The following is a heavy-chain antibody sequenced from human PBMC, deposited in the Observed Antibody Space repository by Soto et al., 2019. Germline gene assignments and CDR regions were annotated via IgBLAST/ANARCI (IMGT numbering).Heavy chain of an antibody. CDR3: AKASPRLTAPPHY. CDR1: AFTFSSYA. J-gene: IGHJ4*02. D-gene: IGHD3-9*01. V-gene: IGHV3-23*01. Sequence: VQLLESGGDLVQPGGSLRLSCAASAFTFSSYAMTWVRQAPGKGLEWVSAISGSGGSTYYADSVKGRFTISRDNSNNTLYLQMNRLRAEDTAVYYCAKASPRLTAPPHYWGQGTLVTVSS. CDR2: ISGSGGST.